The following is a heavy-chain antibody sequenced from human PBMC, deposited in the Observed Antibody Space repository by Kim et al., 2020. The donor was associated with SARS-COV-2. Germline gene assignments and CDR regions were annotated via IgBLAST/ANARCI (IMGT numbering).Heavy chain of an antibody. Sequence: ASVKVSCKASGYTFTSYYMHWVRQAPGQGLEWMGIINPSGGSTSYAQKFQGRVTMTRDTSTSTVYMELSSLRSEDTAVYYCARDLGPHPYYDILTGYYTGGNYYGMDVWGQGTTVTVSS. D-gene: IGHD3-9*01. CDR1: GYTFTSYY. CDR2: INPSGGST. J-gene: IGHJ6*02. CDR3: ARDLGPHPYYDILTGYYTGGNYYGMDV. V-gene: IGHV1-46*01.